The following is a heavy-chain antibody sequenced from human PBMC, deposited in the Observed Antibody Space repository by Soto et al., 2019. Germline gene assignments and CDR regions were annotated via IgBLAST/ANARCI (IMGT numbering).Heavy chain of an antibody. J-gene: IGHJ4*02. CDR2: ISSDGSRK. CDR1: GFTFGNFG. V-gene: IGHV3-30*03. Sequence: QVQLVESGGGVVQPGRSLRLSCAASGFTFGNFGIHWVRQAPGKGLEWVADISSDGSRKFYADSVKGRFTISRDNSKNTLDLQMNSLRTDDTAVYFCARGCAGGTNCFYFDFWGQGILVTVAS. D-gene: IGHD6-13*01. CDR3: ARGCAGGTNCFYFDF.